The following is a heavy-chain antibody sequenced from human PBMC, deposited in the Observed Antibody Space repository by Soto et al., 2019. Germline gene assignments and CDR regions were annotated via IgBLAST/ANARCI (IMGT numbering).Heavy chain of an antibody. CDR3: ARGPYYYDSGSYYNVGAHFDY. CDR2: IFHGGGT. Sequence: QVQLQESGPGLVRPSGTLSLTCAVSSASISSNNWWSWVRQPPGKGLEWIGEIFHGGGTNYNPSLKSRVTISVDKSKNQFSLELSSVTAADTAVYYCARGPYYYDSGSYYNVGAHFDYWGQGTLVTVSS. V-gene: IGHV4-4*02. J-gene: IGHJ4*02. D-gene: IGHD3-10*01. CDR1: SASISSNNW.